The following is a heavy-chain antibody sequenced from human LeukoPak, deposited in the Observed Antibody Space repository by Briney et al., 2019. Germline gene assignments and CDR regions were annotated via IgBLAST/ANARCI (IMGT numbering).Heavy chain of an antibody. V-gene: IGHV1-18*01. Sequence: ASVKVSCKASGYTFTSYGISWVRQAPGQGLEWMGSISAYNGNTNYAQKLEGRVTMTTDTYTSTAYMELRSLRSDDTAVYYCASSDGKYFQHWGQGTLVTVSS. CDR1: GYTFTSYG. CDR2: ISAYNGNT. J-gene: IGHJ1*01. CDR3: ASSDGKYFQH. D-gene: IGHD1-1*01.